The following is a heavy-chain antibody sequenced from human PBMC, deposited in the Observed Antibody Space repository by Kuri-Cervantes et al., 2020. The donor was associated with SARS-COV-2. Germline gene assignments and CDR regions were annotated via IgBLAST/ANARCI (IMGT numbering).Heavy chain of an antibody. Sequence: SETLSLTCTVSGGSISSYYWSWIRQPPGKGLEWIGYIYYSGSTNYNPSLKSRVTISVDTSKNQFSLKLSSVTAADTAVYYCARTHYATLLDIWGQGTVVTVSS. V-gene: IGHV4-59*01. CDR2: IYYSGST. D-gene: IGHD2-2*01. J-gene: IGHJ3*02. CDR3: ARTHYATLLDI. CDR1: GGSISSYY.